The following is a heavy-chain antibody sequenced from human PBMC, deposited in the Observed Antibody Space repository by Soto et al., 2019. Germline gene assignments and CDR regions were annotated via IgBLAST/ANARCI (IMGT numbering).Heavy chain of an antibody. CDR2: VYYSGST. CDR3: ARVLVDGDYLNCYYYYGMDV. Sequence: QVQLQESGPGLVKPSQTLSLTCTVSGGSISSGDYYWSWIRQPPGKGLEWIGYVYYSGSTYYNPSLKSRVTISVDTSKNQFSLKLSSVTAADTAVYYCARVLVDGDYLNCYYYYGMDVWGQGTTVTVSS. D-gene: IGHD4-17*01. V-gene: IGHV4-30-4*01. CDR1: GGSISSGDYY. J-gene: IGHJ6*02.